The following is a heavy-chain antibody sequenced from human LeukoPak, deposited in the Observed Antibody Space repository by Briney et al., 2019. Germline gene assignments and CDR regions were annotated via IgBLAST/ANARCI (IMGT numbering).Heavy chain of an antibody. CDR1: GGSISSYY. J-gene: IGHJ4*02. CDR3: ARGRTYYDILTGYYNLYFDY. V-gene: IGHV4-59*01. D-gene: IGHD3-9*01. Sequence: SETLPLTCTVSGGSISSYYWSWIRQPPGKGLEWIGYIYYSGSTNYNPSLKSRVTISVDTSKNQFSLKLSSVTAADTAVYYCARGRTYYDILTGYYNLYFDYWGQGTLVTVSS. CDR2: IYYSGST.